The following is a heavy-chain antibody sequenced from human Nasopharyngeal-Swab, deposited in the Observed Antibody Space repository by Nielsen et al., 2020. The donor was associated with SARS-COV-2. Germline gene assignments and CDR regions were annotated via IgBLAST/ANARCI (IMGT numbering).Heavy chain of an antibody. CDR1: GFTFDDYA. CDR3: AKDIGGYYYDSRGFDY. J-gene: IGHJ4*02. D-gene: IGHD3-22*01. Sequence: SLKISCPASGFTFDDYAMHWVRQAPGKGLEWVSGIRWNSGSIGYADSVKGRFTISRDNAKNSLYLQMNSLRAEDTALYYCAKDIGGYYYDSRGFDYWGQGTLVTVSS. CDR2: IRWNSGSI. V-gene: IGHV3-9*01.